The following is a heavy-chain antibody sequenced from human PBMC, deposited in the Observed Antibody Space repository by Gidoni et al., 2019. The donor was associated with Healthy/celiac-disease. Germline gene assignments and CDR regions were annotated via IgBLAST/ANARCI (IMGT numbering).Heavy chain of an antibody. D-gene: IGHD3-22*01. CDR3: ARAHYYGSSGYFSPGSKFDY. Sequence: QITLKESGPTLVKPTQTLTLTCTFSGFSLSTSGVGVGWIRQPPGKVLEWLALIYWDDDKRYSPSLKSRLTITKDTSKNQVVLTMTNMDPVDTATYYCARAHYYGSSGYFSPGSKFDYWGQGTLVTVSS. J-gene: IGHJ4*02. CDR2: IYWDDDK. V-gene: IGHV2-5*02. CDR1: GFSLSTSGVG.